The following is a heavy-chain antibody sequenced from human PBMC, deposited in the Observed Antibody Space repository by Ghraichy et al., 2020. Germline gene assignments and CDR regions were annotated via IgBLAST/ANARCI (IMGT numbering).Heavy chain of an antibody. J-gene: IGHJ4*02. D-gene: IGHD3-22*01. CDR2: IRKKANSYTT. Sequence: GGSLRLSCAASGFSFSDHYMDWVRQAPGKGLEWVGRIRKKANSYTTEYAASVKDRFIISRDDSKNSLYLQMNSLKTEDTAVYYCARATNYYDSSGHYYAFLDYWGQGTLVTVSS. CDR1: GFSFSDHY. CDR3: ARATNYYDSSGHYYAFLDY. V-gene: IGHV3-72*01.